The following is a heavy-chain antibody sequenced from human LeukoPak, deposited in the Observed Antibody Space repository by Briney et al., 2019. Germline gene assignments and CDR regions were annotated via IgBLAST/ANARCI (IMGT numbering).Heavy chain of an antibody. Sequence: GGSLRLSCAASGFTFSSYAMSWVRQAPGKGLEWVSAISGSGGSTYYADYVKGRFTISRDNSKNTLYLQMNILSPEDRAVYYCAKDRVNAYYYDSSGYYDYWGQGTLVTVSS. D-gene: IGHD3-22*01. CDR2: ISGSGGST. CDR1: GFTFSSYA. J-gene: IGHJ4*02. CDR3: AKDRVNAYYYDSSGYYDY. V-gene: IGHV3-23*01.